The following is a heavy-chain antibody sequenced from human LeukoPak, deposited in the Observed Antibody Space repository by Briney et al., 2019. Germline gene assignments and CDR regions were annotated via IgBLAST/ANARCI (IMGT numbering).Heavy chain of an antibody. CDR3: ARGEDIVVVVAAFDY. V-gene: IGHV3-30*04. Sequence: GGSLRLFCAASGFTFSSYAMHWVRQAPGKGLEGVAVISYDGRNKYYADSVKGRFTISRDNSKNTLYLQMNSLRAEDTAVYYCARGEDIVVVVAAFDYWGQGTLVTVSS. D-gene: IGHD2-15*01. CDR1: GFTFSSYA. J-gene: IGHJ4*02. CDR2: ISYDGRNK.